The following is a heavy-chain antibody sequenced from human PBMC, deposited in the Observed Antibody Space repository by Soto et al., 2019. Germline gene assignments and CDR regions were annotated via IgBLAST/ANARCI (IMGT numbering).Heavy chain of an antibody. CDR3: ARATRDYGDYGYFDY. D-gene: IGHD4-17*01. Sequence: QVQLQASGPGLVKPSETLSLTCTVSGGSISSYYWSWIRQPAGQGLEWIGRIYSSGSSNYNPSLTSRVTMSVDTSKNPCSLKLSSVTAADTAVYYCARATRDYGDYGYFDYWCQGTLVTVSS. V-gene: IGHV4-4*07. J-gene: IGHJ4*02. CDR2: IYSSGSS. CDR1: GGSISSYY.